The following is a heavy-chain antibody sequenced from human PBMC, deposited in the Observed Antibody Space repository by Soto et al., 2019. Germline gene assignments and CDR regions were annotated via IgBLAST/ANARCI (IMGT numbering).Heavy chain of an antibody. CDR3: PPASDGSAIAD. J-gene: IGHJ4*01. CDR2: FDGIVACT. CDR1: GFTFNNQG. V-gene: IGHV3-23*01. D-gene: IGHD3-22*01. Sequence: GGPLELSFAAAGFTFNNQGMTWVRQSPGKGLEWVSSFDGIVACTFYADAGKGSFTDNTDNSKNTLSHQMNGLGMEKSAFYIYPPASDGSAIADWGQGTLVTVSS.